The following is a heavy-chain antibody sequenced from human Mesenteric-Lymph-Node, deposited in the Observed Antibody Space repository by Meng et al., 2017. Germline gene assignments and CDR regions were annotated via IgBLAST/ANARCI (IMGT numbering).Heavy chain of an antibody. Sequence: QTQVEALGPGLVQPLEALSLTCSGSGGSISTSGYYWRWLRQPPGKGLEWIGSIGHSGFTYYTPSLKSRVTVSIDTSRNQFSLWLTSVTAADTAVYYCVRSSAWVRTGFDPWGQGTLVTVSS. J-gene: IGHJ5*02. CDR3: VRSSAWVRTGFDP. V-gene: IGHV4-39*01. CDR1: GGSISTSGYY. CDR2: IGHSGFT. D-gene: IGHD6-19*01.